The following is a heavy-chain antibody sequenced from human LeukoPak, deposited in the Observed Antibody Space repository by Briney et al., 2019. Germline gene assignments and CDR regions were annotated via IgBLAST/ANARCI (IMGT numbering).Heavy chain of an antibody. D-gene: IGHD5-12*01. Sequence: GASVKVSCKASGGTFSSYAISWVRQAPGQGLEWMGGIIPIFGTANYAQKFQGRVTITADESTSTAYMELSSLRSEDTAVYYCARDASIGVAAISNYRGQGTLVTVSS. CDR1: GGTFSSYA. CDR2: IIPIFGTA. CDR3: ARDASIGVAAISNY. V-gene: IGHV1-69*13. J-gene: IGHJ4*02.